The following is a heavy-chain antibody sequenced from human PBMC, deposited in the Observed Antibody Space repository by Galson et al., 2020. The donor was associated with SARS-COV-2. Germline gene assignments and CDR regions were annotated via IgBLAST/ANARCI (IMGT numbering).Heavy chain of an antibody. CDR1: GYSISSGYY. Sequence: SETLSLTCTVSGYSISSGYYWGWIRQPPGKGLEWIGSIYHSGSTYYNPSLKSRVTISVDTSKNQFSLKLSSVTAADTAVYYCARGYSYNFDPWGQGTLVTVSS. D-gene: IGHD5-18*01. CDR3: ARGYSYNFDP. CDR2: IYHSGST. V-gene: IGHV4-38-2*02. J-gene: IGHJ5*02.